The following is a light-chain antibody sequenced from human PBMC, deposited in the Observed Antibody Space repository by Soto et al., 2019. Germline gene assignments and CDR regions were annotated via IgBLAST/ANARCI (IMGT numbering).Light chain of an antibody. CDR3: QQQGI. J-gene: IGKJ2*01. CDR2: AAS. V-gene: IGKV3-20*01. CDR1: QSLSSSY. Sequence: EIVLTQSPGTLSMSPGERATHSCRASQSLSSSYVVWYQQKLGQAPRLLIFAASRRAPGIPDRFSGSGSATEYILTISRLEPEDFAVYYCQQQGIFGQGTKLEI.